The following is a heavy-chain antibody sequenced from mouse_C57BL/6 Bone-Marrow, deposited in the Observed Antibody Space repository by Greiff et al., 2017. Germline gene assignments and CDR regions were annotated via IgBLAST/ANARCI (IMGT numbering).Heavy chain of an antibody. Sequence: DVQLVESGGDLVKPGGSLKLSCAASGFTFSSYGMSWVRQTPDKRLEWVATISSGGSYTYYPDSVKGRFTISRDNAKNTLYLQMSSLKSEDTAMYYCARHIYYGNYALDYWGQGTTLTVSS. CDR1: GFTFSSYG. CDR3: ARHIYYGNYALDY. CDR2: ISSGGSYT. D-gene: IGHD2-1*01. J-gene: IGHJ2*01. V-gene: IGHV5-6*01.